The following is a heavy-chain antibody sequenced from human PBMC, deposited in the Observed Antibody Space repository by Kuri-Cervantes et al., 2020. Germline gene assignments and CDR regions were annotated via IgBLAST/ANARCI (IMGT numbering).Heavy chain of an antibody. D-gene: IGHD2-15*01. Sequence: ASVKVSCKASGGTFSSYAISWVRQAPGKGLEWMGGFDPEDGETIYAQKFQGRVTMTEDTSTDTAYMELSSLRSEDTAVYYCATPPRACSGGSCYSFDYWGQGTLVTVSS. CDR2: FDPEDGET. CDR3: ATPPRACSGGSCYSFDY. J-gene: IGHJ4*02. CDR1: GGTFSSYA. V-gene: IGHV1-24*01.